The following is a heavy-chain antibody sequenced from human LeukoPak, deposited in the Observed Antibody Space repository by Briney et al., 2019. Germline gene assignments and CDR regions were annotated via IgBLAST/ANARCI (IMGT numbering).Heavy chain of an antibody. CDR3: ARANYGDYWIPKLYYYYYMDV. CDR2: IKQDGSEK. CDR1: GFTFSSYW. V-gene: IGHV3-7*03. D-gene: IGHD4-17*01. Sequence: GGSLRLSCAASGFTFSSYWMSWVRQAPGKGLERVANIKQDGSEKYYVDSVKGRFTISRDNAKNSLYLQMNSLRAEDTAVYYCARANYGDYWIPKLYYYYYMDVWGKGTTVTISS. J-gene: IGHJ6*03.